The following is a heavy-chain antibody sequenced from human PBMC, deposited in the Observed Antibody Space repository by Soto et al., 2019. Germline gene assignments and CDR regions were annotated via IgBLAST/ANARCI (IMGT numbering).Heavy chain of an antibody. J-gene: IGHJ6*02. V-gene: IGHV1-58*01. Sequence: GASVKVSCKASGFTLTSSAVQWVRQARGQRLEWIGWIVVGSGNTIYAQNFQDRVTITRDMSTSTANMELSSLRSEDTAVYYCAATSGRLSKGYYSGMDVWGQGTTVTVSS. CDR3: AATSGRLSKGYYSGMDV. D-gene: IGHD3-10*01. CDR2: IVVGSGNT. CDR1: GFTLTSSA.